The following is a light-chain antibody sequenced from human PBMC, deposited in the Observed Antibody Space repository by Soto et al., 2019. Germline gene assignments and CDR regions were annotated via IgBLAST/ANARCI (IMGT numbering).Light chain of an antibody. CDR2: EVS. V-gene: IGLV2-14*01. J-gene: IGLJ2*01. CDR3: NSHARKL. Sequence: QSALTQPASVSGSPGQSITISCTGTSSDVGANNYVSWYQQHPGKAPKLMIYEVSNRPSGVSSRFSGSKSGNTASLTISGHQAEDEANYYCNSHARKLFGGGTKLTVL. CDR1: SSDVGANNY.